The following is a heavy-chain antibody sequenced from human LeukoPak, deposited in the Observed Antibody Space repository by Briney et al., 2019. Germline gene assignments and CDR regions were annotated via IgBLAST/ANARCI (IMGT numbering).Heavy chain of an antibody. D-gene: IGHD6-25*01. V-gene: IGHV3-48*01. CDR2: ISSSSSTI. J-gene: IGHJ4*02. CDR1: GFTFSSYS. CDR3: ARLRGSALDY. Sequence: GGSLRLSCAASGFTFSSYSMNWVRQAPGKGLEWVSYISSSSSTIYYADSVKGRFTISRDNAKNSLSLQMNSLRAEDTAVYFCARLRGSALDYWGQGALVTVSS.